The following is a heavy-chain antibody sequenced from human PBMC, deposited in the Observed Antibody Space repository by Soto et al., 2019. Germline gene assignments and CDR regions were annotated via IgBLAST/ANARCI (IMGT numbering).Heavy chain of an antibody. CDR2: INAGNGNT. CDR3: ARDRISSRYYYYYGMDV. CDR1: GYTFTSYA. V-gene: IGHV1-3*01. J-gene: IGHJ6*02. D-gene: IGHD2-2*01. Sequence: ASVKVSCKASGYTFTSYAMHWVRQAPGQRLEWMGWINAGNGNTKYSQKFQGRVTITRDTSASTAYMELSSLRSEDTAVYYCARDRISSRYYYYYGMDVWGQGTTVTVSS.